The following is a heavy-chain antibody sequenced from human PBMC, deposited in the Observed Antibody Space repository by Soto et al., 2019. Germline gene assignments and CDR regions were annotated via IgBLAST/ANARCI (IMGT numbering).Heavy chain of an antibody. CDR3: ARATAMVDTDYFDY. D-gene: IGHD5-18*01. V-gene: IGHV1-69*13. Sequence: GASVKVSCKASGGTFSSYAISWVRQGPGQGLEWMGGIIPIFGTANYAQEFQGRVTITADESTSTAYMELSSLRSEDTAVYYCARATAMVDTDYFDYWGQGTLVTVSS. J-gene: IGHJ4*02. CDR2: IIPIFGTA. CDR1: GGTFSSYA.